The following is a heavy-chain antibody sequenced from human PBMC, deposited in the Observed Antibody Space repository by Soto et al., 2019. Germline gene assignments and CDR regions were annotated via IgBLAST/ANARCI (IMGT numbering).Heavy chain of an antibody. D-gene: IGHD3-16*02. CDR1: GFTFGDYA. CDR3: AKDMIAFGGLFVPNLDY. V-gene: IGHV3-9*01. J-gene: IGHJ4*02. CDR2: ISGNSGSI. Sequence: EVQLVESGGGLVQPGRSLRLSCAASGFTFGDYAMHWVRQLPGKGLEWVSGISGNSGSIGYADSVKGRFTISRDNAKNSLYLEMNSLRAEDTAFYFCAKDMIAFGGLFVPNLDYWGQGTLVTVSS.